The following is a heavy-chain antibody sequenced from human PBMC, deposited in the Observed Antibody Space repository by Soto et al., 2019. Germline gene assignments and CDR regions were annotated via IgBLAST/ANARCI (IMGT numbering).Heavy chain of an antibody. V-gene: IGHV1-69*02. CDR3: ASGYCSSTSCYVGDYMDV. CDR2: IIPILGIA. D-gene: IGHD2-2*01. J-gene: IGHJ6*03. CDR1: GGTFSSYT. Sequence: QVQLVQSGAEVEKPGSSVKVSCKASGGTFSSYTINWVRQAPGQGLEWMGRIIPILGIANYAQKFQGRVTITADKSTSTAYMELSSLRSEDTAVYYCASGYCSSTSCYVGDYMDVWGKGTTVTVSS.